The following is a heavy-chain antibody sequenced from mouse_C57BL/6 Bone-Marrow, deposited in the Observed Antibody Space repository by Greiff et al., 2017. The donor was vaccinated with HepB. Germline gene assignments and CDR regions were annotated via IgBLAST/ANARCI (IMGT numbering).Heavy chain of an antibody. CDR2: ISYDGSN. J-gene: IGHJ2*01. D-gene: IGHD1-1*01. CDR1: GYSITSGYY. V-gene: IGHV3-6*01. Sequence: DVHLVESGPGLVKPSQSLSLTCSVTGYSITSGYYWNWIRQFPGNKLEWMGYISYDGSNNYNPSLKNRISITRDTSKNQCFLKLNSVTTEDTATYYCARGMYYGSRDYGGQGTTLTVFS. CDR3: ARGMYYGSRDY.